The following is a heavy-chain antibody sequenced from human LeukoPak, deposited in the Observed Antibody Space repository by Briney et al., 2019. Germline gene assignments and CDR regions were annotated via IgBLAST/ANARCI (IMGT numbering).Heavy chain of an antibody. J-gene: IGHJ4*02. CDR3: ARGGVLKSVDY. CDR2: IIPIFGTA. CDR1: GGTFSSYA. V-gene: IGHV1-69*06. Sequence: SVKVTCKASGGTFSSYAISWVRQAPGQGLEWMGGIIPIFGTANYAQKFQGRVTTTADKSTSTAYMELSSLRSEDTAVYYCARGGVLKSVDYWGQGTLVAVSS. D-gene: IGHD3-16*01.